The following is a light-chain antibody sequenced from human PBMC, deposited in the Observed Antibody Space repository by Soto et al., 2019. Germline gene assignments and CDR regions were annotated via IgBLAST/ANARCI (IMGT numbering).Light chain of an antibody. J-gene: IGKJ4*01. CDR3: QQYHTWPIT. CDR2: GAS. CDR1: QGISKK. Sequence: IVMTQSPAPLSVAPGERVTFSCRASQGISKKLAWYQHKPGQAPKLLISGASTGATGIPARFSGSGSGTEFTLTISSLQSEDGAIYYCQQYHTWPITFGGGTKVDIK. V-gene: IGKV3-15*01.